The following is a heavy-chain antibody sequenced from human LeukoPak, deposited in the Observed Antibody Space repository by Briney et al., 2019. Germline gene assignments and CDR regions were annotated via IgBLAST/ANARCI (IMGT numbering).Heavy chain of an antibody. D-gene: IGHD3-22*01. CDR2: IYPGDSDT. J-gene: IGHJ6*02. Sequence: EESLKISCKGSGYSFTSYWIGWVRQMPGKGLEWMGIIYPGDSDTRYSPSFQGQVTISADKSISTAYLQWSSLKASDTAMYYCARLSSGYLNYYGMDVWGQGTTVTVSS. CDR3: ARLSSGYLNYYGMDV. V-gene: IGHV5-51*01. CDR1: GYSFTSYW.